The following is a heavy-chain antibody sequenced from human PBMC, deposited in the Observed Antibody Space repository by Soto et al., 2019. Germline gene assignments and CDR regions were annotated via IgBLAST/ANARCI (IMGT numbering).Heavy chain of an antibody. CDR3: ARGRKYYYGSGSYSY. CDR1: GGSFSGYY. D-gene: IGHD3-10*01. V-gene: IGHV4-34*01. CDR2: INHSGST. Sequence: TLSLTCAVYGGSFSGYYWSWIRQPPGKGLEWIGEINHSGSTNYNPSLKSRVTISVDTSKNQFSLKLSSVTAADTAVYYCARGRKYYYGSGSYSYWGQGTLVTASS. J-gene: IGHJ4*02.